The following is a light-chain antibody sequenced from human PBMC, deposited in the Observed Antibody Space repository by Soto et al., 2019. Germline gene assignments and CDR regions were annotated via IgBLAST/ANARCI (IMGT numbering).Light chain of an antibody. CDR3: QQPSNWPLT. CDR2: DAS. CDR1: QSVSSY. J-gene: IGKJ1*01. Sequence: EIVLTQSPATLSLSPGERATLSCRASQSVSSYFAWYQQKPGQAPRLLIYDASNRATGIPARFSGSGSGTDFTLAISSLEPEGFAVYYCQQPSNWPLTFGQGTKGEIK. V-gene: IGKV3-11*01.